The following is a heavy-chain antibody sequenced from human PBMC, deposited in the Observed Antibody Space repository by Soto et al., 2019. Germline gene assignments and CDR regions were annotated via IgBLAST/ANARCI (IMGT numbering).Heavy chain of an antibody. Sequence: SETLSLTCAVSGGSISRGGYSWSWIRQPPGKGLEWIGYIYHSGSTYYNPSLKSRVTISVDRSKNQFSLKLSSVTAADTAVYYCARANSGMAPYFDSWGQGTLVTVSP. CDR2: IYHSGST. V-gene: IGHV4-30-2*01. CDR3: ARANSGMAPYFDS. CDR1: GGSISRGGYS. J-gene: IGHJ4*02. D-gene: IGHD7-27*01.